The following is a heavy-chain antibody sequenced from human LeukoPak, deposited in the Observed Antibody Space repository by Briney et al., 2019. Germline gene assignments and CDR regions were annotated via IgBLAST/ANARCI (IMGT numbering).Heavy chain of an antibody. J-gene: IGHJ4*02. V-gene: IGHV1-18*01. CDR1: GYTFTSYG. CDR2: ISAYNGNT. CDR3: ARDPHSGSYLVVSPHDY. D-gene: IGHD1-26*01. Sequence: ASVKVSCKASGYTFTSYGISWVRQAPGQGLEWMGWISAYNGNTNYAQKLQGRVTMTTDTSTSTAYMELRSLRSDDTAVYYCARDPHSGSYLVVSPHDYWGQGTLVTVSS.